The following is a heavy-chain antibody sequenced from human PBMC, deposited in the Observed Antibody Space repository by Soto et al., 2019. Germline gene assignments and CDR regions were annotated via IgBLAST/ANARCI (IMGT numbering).Heavy chain of an antibody. CDR3: ARDLVLVPAAIGYYYGMDV. Sequence: ASVKVSCKASGYTFTSYDINWLRQATGQGLEWMGWMNPNSGNTGYAQKFQGRVTMTRNTSISTAYMELSSLRSEDTAVYYCARDLVLVPAAIGYYYGMDVWGQGTTVTVSS. J-gene: IGHJ6*02. V-gene: IGHV1-8*01. CDR2: MNPNSGNT. D-gene: IGHD2-2*02. CDR1: GYTFTSYD.